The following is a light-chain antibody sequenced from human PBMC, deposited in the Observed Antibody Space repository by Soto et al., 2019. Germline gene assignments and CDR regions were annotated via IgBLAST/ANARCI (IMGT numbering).Light chain of an antibody. Sequence: EVVMTQSPVTLSVSPGERATLSCRASQSITPNLAWYQQKPGQAPRLLIYGASTRATGVPARFSGSGSGTQFTLTISSLQTDDFARNYCQQYNDWPPKRTFGKGTRV. CDR2: GAS. CDR1: QSITPN. CDR3: QQYNDWPPKRT. J-gene: IGKJ1*01. V-gene: IGKV3-15*01.